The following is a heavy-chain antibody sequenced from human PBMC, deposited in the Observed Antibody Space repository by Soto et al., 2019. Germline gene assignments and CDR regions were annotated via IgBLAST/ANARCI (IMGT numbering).Heavy chain of an antibody. V-gene: IGHV5-51*03. Sequence: PGKSLKISCQTSGYTFSSNWIGWVRQMPGKGLEWMGIIYPGDSETRYSPSFQGQVTISADRSFSTAYLQWTSLQASDTAVYYCANGRATYGLLTHDYWGQGTLVTVSS. CDR2: IYPGDSET. CDR3: ANGRATYGLLTHDY. J-gene: IGHJ4*02. CDR1: GYTFSSNW. D-gene: IGHD3-10*01.